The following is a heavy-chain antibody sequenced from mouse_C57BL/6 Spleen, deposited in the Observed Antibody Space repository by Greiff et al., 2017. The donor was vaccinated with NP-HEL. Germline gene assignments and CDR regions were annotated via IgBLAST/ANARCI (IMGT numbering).Heavy chain of an antibody. D-gene: IGHD1-2*01. CDR3: ARYDTTAYYFDY. Sequence: VHVKQSGPELVKPGASVKISCKASGYSFTDYNMNWVKQSNGKSLEWIGVINPNYGTTSYNQKFKGKATLTVDQSSSTAYMQLNSLTSEDSAVYYCARYDTTAYYFDYWGQGTTLTVSS. J-gene: IGHJ2*01. V-gene: IGHV1-39*01. CDR2: INPNYGTT. CDR1: GYSFTDYN.